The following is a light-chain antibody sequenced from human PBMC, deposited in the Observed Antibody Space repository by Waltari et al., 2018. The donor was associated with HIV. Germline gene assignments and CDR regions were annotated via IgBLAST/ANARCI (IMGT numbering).Light chain of an antibody. CDR2: EVS. CDR1: SSDIGHYKY. J-gene: IGLJ1*01. V-gene: IGLV2-14*01. CDR3: SSYISTTTL. Sequence: QSAPTQPASVSGSPGQSITISCTGTSSDIGHYKYVSWYQQSPGKAPKLMIYEVSNRPSGFSNRFSGSKAGNTASLTISGLQAEDEADYYCSSYISTTTLFGTGTKVTVL.